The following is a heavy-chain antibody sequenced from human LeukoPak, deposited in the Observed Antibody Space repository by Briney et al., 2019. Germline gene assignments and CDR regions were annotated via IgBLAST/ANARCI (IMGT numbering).Heavy chain of an antibody. CDR1: GYTFTSYG. J-gene: IGHJ3*02. CDR3: ARDPSSGWRDAFDI. D-gene: IGHD6-19*01. CDR2: ISAYNGNT. V-gene: IGHV1-18*04. Sequence: GASVKVSCKASGYTFTSYGISWVRQAPGQGLEWMGWISAYNGNTNYAQKLQGRVTMTTDTTTSTAYMELRSLRSDDTAVYYCARDPSSGWRDAFDIWGQGTMVTVSS.